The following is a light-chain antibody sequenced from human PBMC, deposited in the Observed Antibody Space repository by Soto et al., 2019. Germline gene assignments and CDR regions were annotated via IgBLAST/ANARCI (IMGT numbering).Light chain of an antibody. CDR2: RAC. CDR1: QSISTW. CDR3: QQYNRYPLT. Sequence: DIQMTQSPSTLSASVGDRVTITCRASQSISTWLAWYQQKPGKAPKLLMQRACSLESGVPSRFSGSGSGTDFTLTISSLQSDDFATYYCQQYNRYPLTFGGGTTVEIK. J-gene: IGKJ4*01. V-gene: IGKV1-5*03.